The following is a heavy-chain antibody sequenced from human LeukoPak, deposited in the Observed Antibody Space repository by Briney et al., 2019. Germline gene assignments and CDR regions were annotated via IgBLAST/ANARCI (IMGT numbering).Heavy chain of an antibody. CDR1: GLSLSGQG. J-gene: IGHJ4*02. CDR3: ARDRYYYGSGSPILGY. CDR2: KKQDGSEK. V-gene: IGHV3-7*01. D-gene: IGHD3-10*01. Sequence: PGGSLRLSCAASGLSLSGQGVNWVRQAPGPGLGWGANKKQDGSEKYYVDSAKGRFTISRDNAKNSLYLQMNSLRAEDTAVYYCARDRYYYGSGSPILGYWGQGTLVTVSS.